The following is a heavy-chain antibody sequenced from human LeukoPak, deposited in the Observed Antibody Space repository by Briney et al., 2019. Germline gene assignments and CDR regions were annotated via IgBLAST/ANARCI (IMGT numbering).Heavy chain of an antibody. CDR2: MNPNSGNT. D-gene: IGHD3-22*01. J-gene: IGHJ4*02. CDR1: GYTFTSYD. V-gene: IGHV1-8*03. CDR3: ARGSYYDSSGYLRMRNMGDY. Sequence: ASVKVSCKASGYTFTSYDINWVRQATGQGLEWMGWMNPNSGNTGYAQRFQGRVTITRNTSISTAYMELSSLRSEDTAVYYCARGSYYDSSGYLRMRNMGDYWGQGTLVTVSS.